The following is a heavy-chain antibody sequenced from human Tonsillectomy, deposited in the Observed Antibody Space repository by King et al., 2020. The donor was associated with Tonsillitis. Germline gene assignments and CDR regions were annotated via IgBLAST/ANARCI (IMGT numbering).Heavy chain of an antibody. J-gene: IGHJ4*02. CDR3: ARDPWEVPSVPDY. D-gene: IGHD1-26*01. CDR1: GLTFSRHA. CDR2: TVYDGSDE. Sequence: VQLVESGGGVVQPGRSLRVCCAASGLTFSRHAMHWVRQAPGKGLEWVELTVYDGSDEYYADSVKGRFTISRDNSKKTLYLQMNSLRAEDTAVYFCARDPWEVPSVPDYWGQGTLVTVSS. V-gene: IGHV3-30-3*01.